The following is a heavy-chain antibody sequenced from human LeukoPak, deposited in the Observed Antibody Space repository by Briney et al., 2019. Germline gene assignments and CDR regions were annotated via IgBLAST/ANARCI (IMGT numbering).Heavy chain of an antibody. D-gene: IGHD2-2*02. CDR3: ARDGDPIRPPGY. CDR1: GSTLSSYS. CDR2: IKEDGSEK. V-gene: IGHV3-7*01. Sequence: QPGGSLRPSCAASGSTLSSYSMNWVPQAPGKGLGWVANIKEDGSEKYYVDSGKSRCTIARDNAKNSLYLQMDSLRAEDRGVYYCARDGDPIRPPGYWGQGTLVTVSS. J-gene: IGHJ4*02.